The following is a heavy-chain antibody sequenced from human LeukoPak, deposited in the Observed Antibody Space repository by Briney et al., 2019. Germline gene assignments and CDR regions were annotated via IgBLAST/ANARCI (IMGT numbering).Heavy chain of an antibody. CDR3: ATYDYGDDRPLEYFDY. D-gene: IGHD4-17*01. CDR2: INHSGST. V-gene: IGHV4-34*01. J-gene: IGHJ4*02. Sequence: PSETLSLTCAVYGGSFSGYYWSWIRQPPGKGLEWIGEINHSGSTNYNPSLKSRVTISVDTSKNQFSLKLSSVTAADTAVYYCATYDYGDDRPLEYFDYWGQGTLVTVSS. CDR1: GGSFSGYY.